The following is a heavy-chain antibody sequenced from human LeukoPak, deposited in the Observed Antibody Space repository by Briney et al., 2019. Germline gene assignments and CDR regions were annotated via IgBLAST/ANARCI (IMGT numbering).Heavy chain of an antibody. CDR1: GYTFTGYY. J-gene: IGHJ5*02. Sequence: ASVTVSCKASGYTFTGYYMHWVRQAPGQGLEWMGWINPNSGGTNYAQKFQGRVTMTRDTSISTAYMELSRLRSDDTAVYHCARAPRRGHSDFWSGYWFDPWGQGTLVTVSS. CDR2: INPNSGGT. CDR3: ARAPRRGHSDFWSGYWFDP. D-gene: IGHD3-3*01. V-gene: IGHV1-2*02.